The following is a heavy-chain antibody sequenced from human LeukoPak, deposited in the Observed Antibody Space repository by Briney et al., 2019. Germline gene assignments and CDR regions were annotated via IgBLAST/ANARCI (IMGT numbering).Heavy chain of an antibody. CDR3: ARVKYSGSYYGVDY. CDR2: IYYSGST. V-gene: IGHV4-30-4*08. Sequence: SETLSLTCTVSGDSISSADYYWSWIRQPPGKGLEWIGYIYYSGSTYYNPSLKSRVIISAETSKNQFSLKLSSVTAADTAVYYCARVKYSGSYYGVDYWGQGTLVTVSP. J-gene: IGHJ4*02. D-gene: IGHD1-26*01. CDR1: GDSISSADYY.